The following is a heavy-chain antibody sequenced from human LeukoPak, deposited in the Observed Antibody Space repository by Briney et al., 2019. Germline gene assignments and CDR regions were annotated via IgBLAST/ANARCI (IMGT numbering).Heavy chain of an antibody. J-gene: IGHJ5*02. CDR1: GFTFSSFW. V-gene: IGHV3-7*03. CDR3: ARDHNEPGRIYGILTGSPGGWFDP. CDR2: IKQDGNEK. D-gene: IGHD3-9*01. Sequence: GGSLRLSCAASGFTFSSFWMTWVRQAPGKGLEWVANIKQDGNEKYYVDSLKGRFTISRDNAKNSLYLQMSSLRAEDTAVYYCARDHNEPGRIYGILTGSPGGWFDPWGQGTLVTVSS.